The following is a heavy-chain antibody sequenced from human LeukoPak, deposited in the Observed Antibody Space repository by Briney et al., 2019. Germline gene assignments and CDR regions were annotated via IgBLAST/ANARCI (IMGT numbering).Heavy chain of an antibody. V-gene: IGHV4-39*07. Sequence: SETLSLTCTVSGGSISSSSAYWGWIRQPPGKWLEWIGSIYYSKNTYYNPSLKSRVTISVDKSKNQFSLHMSSVTAADTAVYYCARSPTILGVAMVYGMDVWGQGTTVTVSS. CDR1: GGSISSSSAY. D-gene: IGHD3-3*01. J-gene: IGHJ6*02. CDR3: ARSPTILGVAMVYGMDV. CDR2: IYYSKNT.